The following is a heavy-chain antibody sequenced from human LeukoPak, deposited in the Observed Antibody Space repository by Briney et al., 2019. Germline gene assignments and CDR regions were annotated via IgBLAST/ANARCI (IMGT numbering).Heavy chain of an antibody. J-gene: IGHJ5*02. CDR1: GGSFSGYY. D-gene: IGHD6-13*01. CDR2: INHSGST. V-gene: IGHV4-34*01. Sequence: NPSETLSLTCAVYGGSFSGYYWSWIRQPPGKGLEWIGEINHSGSTNYNPSLKSRVTISVDTSKNQFSLKLSSVTAADTAVYYCARGFCFSSSCYPNWFDPWGQGTLVTVSS. CDR3: ARGFCFSSSCYPNWFDP.